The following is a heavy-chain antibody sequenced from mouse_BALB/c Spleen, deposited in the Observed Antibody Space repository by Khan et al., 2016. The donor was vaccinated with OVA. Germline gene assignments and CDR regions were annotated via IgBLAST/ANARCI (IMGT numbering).Heavy chain of an antibody. CDR3: TRLAYYYNSEGFAY. J-gene: IGHJ3*01. Sequence: EVQLQESGGDLVKPGGSLKLSCATSGFTFSTYAMSWVRQTPDKRLEWVAPISSGGSYTYYPGIVKGRFTISGANANNTLYLQMSSLKSEDTAIYYCTRLAYYYNSEGFAYWGQGTLVTVSA. CDR1: GFTFSTYA. D-gene: IGHD1-1*01. V-gene: IGHV5-6*01. CDR2: ISSGGSYT.